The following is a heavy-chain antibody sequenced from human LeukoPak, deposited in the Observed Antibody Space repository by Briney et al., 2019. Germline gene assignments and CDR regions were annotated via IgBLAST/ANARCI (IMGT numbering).Heavy chain of an antibody. V-gene: IGHV1-24*01. CDR3: ARDHRSGYYKNYYGMGV. CDR2: FDPEDGET. J-gene: IGHJ6*02. CDR1: GYTLTELS. Sequence: ASVKVSFKVSGYTLTELSMHWVRQAPGKGLEWMGGFDPEDGETIYAQKFQGRVTMTEDTSTDTAYMELSSLRSEDTAVYYCARDHRSGYYKNYYGMGVWGQGTTVTVSS. D-gene: IGHD3-3*01.